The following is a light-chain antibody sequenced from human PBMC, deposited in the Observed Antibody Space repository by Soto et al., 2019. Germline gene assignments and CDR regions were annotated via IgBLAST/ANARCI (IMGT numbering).Light chain of an antibody. CDR1: SGHSSYA. V-gene: IGLV4-69*01. CDR2: LNSDGSH. J-gene: IGLJ2*01. Sequence: QSVLTQSPSASASLGASVKLTCTRSSGHSSYAIAWHQQQPEKGPRYLMKLNSDGSHSKGDGIPDRFSGSSSGAERYLTISSLKSEYEAYYYCQPWGTGTYVVCGGGTKLTVL. CDR3: QPWGTGTYVV.